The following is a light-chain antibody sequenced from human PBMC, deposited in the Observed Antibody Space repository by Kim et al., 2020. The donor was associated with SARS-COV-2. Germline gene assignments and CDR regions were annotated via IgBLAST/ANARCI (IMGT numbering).Light chain of an antibody. CDR1: SLRNYY. V-gene: IGLV3-19*01. J-gene: IGLJ2*01. CDR2: GKI. CDR3: NSRDSSGNHVV. Sequence: GHTVRITCKRDSLRNYYASWYQQKPGQAPVLVIYGKINRPSGIPDRFSGSNSGNTASLTITGAQAEDEADYYCNSRDSSGNHVVFGGGTKLTVL.